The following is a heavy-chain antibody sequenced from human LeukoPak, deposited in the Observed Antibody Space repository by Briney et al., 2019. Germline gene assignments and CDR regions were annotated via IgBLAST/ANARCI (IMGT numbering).Heavy chain of an antibody. CDR3: ARDRDYSNTERGFYY. CDR2: SNPNSGET. Sequence: ASVKVSCKTSEYTFTDYYIHWVRQAPGQWLEWMGWSNPNSGETNSAQKFQGRVTMTGDTSISTAYMELRRVTSDDTAVYYCARDRDYSNTERGFYYWGQGTLVTVSS. V-gene: IGHV1-2*02. D-gene: IGHD4-11*01. J-gene: IGHJ4*02. CDR1: EYTFTDYY.